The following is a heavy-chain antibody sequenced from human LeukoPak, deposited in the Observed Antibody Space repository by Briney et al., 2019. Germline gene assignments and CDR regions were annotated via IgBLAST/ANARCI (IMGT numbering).Heavy chain of an antibody. CDR3: AKARGATYGTYYFDY. Sequence: PGGSLRLSCAASGFLFSSYAMNWVRQAPGKGLEWVSISGSGGDKYYADSVKGRFTISRGNPKNTLYLQMNSLRAEDTAVYYCAKARGATYGTYYFDYWGQGTLVTVSS. CDR2: SGSGGDK. D-gene: IGHD4/OR15-4a*01. J-gene: IGHJ4*02. CDR1: GFLFSSYA. V-gene: IGHV3-23*01.